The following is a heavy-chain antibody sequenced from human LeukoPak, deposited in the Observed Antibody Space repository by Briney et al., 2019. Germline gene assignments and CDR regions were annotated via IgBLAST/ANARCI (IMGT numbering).Heavy chain of an antibody. Sequence: SETLSLTCTVSGGSISSYYWGWIRLPPGKGLEWIGYISYSGSTTYIPSLKSRVTILVDTSKNQFSLKLSSVTAADTAVYYCVRITQGTIVYWGRGTLATVST. D-gene: IGHD3-10*01. V-gene: IGHV4-59*01. CDR3: VRITQGTIVY. J-gene: IGHJ4*02. CDR1: GGSISSYY. CDR2: ISYSGST.